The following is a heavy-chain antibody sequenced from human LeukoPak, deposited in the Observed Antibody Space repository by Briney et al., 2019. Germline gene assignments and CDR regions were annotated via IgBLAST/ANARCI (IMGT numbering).Heavy chain of an antibody. CDR1: GFTFSSYA. V-gene: IGHV3-30-3*01. CDR2: ISYDGSNK. D-gene: IGHD2-15*01. J-gene: IGHJ2*01. Sequence: PGRSLRLSCAASGFTFSSYAMHWVRQAPGKGLEWVAVISYDGSNKYYADSVKGRFTISRDNSKNTLYLQMNSPRAEDTAVYYCARGDCSGGSCYSSWYFDLWGRGTLVTVSS. CDR3: ARGDCSGGSCYSSWYFDL.